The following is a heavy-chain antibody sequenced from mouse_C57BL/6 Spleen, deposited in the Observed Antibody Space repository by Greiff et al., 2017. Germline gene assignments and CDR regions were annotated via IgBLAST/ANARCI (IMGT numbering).Heavy chain of an antibody. CDR3: ARWGTAFDY. V-gene: IGHV1-82*01. CDR1: GYAFSSSW. Sequence: QVQLQQSGPELVKPGASVKISCKASGYAFSSSWMNWVKQRPGKGLEWIGRIYPGDGDTNYNGKFKGKATLTADKSSSTAYMQLSSLTSEDSAVYFCARWGTAFDYWGQGTTLTVSS. J-gene: IGHJ2*01. D-gene: IGHD3-3*01. CDR2: IYPGDGDT.